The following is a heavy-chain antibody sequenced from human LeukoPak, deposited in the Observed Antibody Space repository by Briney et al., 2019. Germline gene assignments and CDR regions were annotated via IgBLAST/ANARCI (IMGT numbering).Heavy chain of an antibody. D-gene: IGHD3-22*01. J-gene: IGHJ5*02. Sequence: GGSLRLSCVLPRLTPSRYMMTSGRETPQERVESVANIKEKVDERNYVHSVKGRFTISKDNAKNTLYLQINSLRVEGTAVYYFARDPRGNYYDGSGYYSWGRGTLVTVS. CDR2: IKEKVDER. CDR3: ARDPRGNYYDGSGYYS. CDR1: RLTPSRYM. V-gene: IGHV3-7*01.